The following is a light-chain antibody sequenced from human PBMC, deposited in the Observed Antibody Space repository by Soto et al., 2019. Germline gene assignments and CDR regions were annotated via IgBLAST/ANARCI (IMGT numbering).Light chain of an antibody. CDR3: QTLGAGFSGV. CDR2: VNTDGSH. V-gene: IGLV4-69*01. CDR1: SGHSSYA. Sequence: QSVLTQSTSASASLGASVKLTCTLSSGHSSYAIAWHQQQPEKGPRYLMKVNTDGSHNKGDGIPDRFSGSISGAERYLTISSLQSEDEADYYCQTLGAGFSGVFGGGNKLTVL. J-gene: IGLJ2*01.